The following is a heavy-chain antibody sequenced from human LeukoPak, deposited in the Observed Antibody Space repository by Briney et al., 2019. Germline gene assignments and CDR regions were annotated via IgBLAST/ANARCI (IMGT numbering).Heavy chain of an antibody. D-gene: IGHD1-1*01. V-gene: IGHV3-53*01. CDR3: GRLTR. CDR2: ISSGGNT. J-gene: IGHJ4*02. CDR1: GFTVSTNY. Sequence: GGSLRLSCAASGFTVSTNYMSWVRQAPGKGLEWVSVISSGGNTYYADSVKGRFTIYRDNSKNTMYLQMNSLRAEDTAVYYCGRLTRWGQGTLVTVSS.